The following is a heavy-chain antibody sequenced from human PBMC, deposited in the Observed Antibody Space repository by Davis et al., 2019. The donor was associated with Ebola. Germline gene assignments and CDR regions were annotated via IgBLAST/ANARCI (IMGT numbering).Heavy chain of an antibody. Sequence: GESLKISCQGSGYSFPSYWIGWVRQMPGKGLEWMGMIYPGDSDTRYSPSFQGPVTISVDQSISTAYLQWDSLKASDTAMYYCTRSISYRGSNSDYWGQGTLVTVSS. CDR2: IYPGDSDT. D-gene: IGHD4-23*01. CDR1: GYSFPSYW. CDR3: TRSISYRGSNSDY. V-gene: IGHV5-51*01. J-gene: IGHJ4*02.